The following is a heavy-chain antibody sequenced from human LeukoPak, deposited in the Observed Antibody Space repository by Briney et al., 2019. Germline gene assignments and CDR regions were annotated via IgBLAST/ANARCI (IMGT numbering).Heavy chain of an antibody. CDR2: ISGSGGSS. Sequence: GGSLRLSCAASGFTFSSYAMSWVRQAPGRGLEWVPGISGSGGSSYYADSVKGRFTISRDNSKKTLYLQMNSLRAEDTAVYYCAKVPPYYYGSGYEYYFDYWGQGTLVTVSS. J-gene: IGHJ4*02. D-gene: IGHD3-10*01. CDR3: AKVPPYYYGSGYEYYFDY. V-gene: IGHV3-23*01. CDR1: GFTFSSYA.